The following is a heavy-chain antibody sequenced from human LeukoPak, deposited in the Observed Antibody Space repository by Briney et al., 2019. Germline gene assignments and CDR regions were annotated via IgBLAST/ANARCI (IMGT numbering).Heavy chain of an antibody. CDR2: IYYSGST. CDR3: ARSAQLLVNYMDV. V-gene: IGHV4-59*01. Sequence: PSETLSLTCTVSGGSISSYYWSWIRQPPGKGLEWIGYIYYSGSTNYNPSLKSRVTISVDTSKNQFSLKLSSVTAADTAVYYCARSAQLLVNYMDVWGKGTTVTISS. D-gene: IGHD6-13*01. CDR1: GGSISSYY. J-gene: IGHJ6*03.